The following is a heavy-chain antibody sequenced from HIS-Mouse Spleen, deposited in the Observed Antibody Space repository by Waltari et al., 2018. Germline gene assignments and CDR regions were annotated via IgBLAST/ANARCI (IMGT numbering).Heavy chain of an antibody. CDR1: GGSISSSSYY. J-gene: IGHJ2*01. CDR2: MYYRVST. D-gene: IGHD6-13*01. CDR3: AREIPYSSSWYDWYFDL. Sequence: QLQLQESGPGLVKPSETLSLTCTVSGGSISSSSYYWGWIRQPPGKGLGWIGSMYYRVSTYSNRPLKSRVTISVDTPKTQSSRKLSAVTAAGTAVYYCAREIPYSSSWYDWYFDLWGRGTLVTVSS. V-gene: IGHV4-39*07.